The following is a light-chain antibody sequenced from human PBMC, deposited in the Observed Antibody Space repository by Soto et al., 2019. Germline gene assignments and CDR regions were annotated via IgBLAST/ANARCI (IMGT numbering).Light chain of an antibody. CDR2: EVS. Sequence: QSVLTQPASVSGSPGQSITISCTGTSSDVGDYNYVSWYQNDPGKAPKLMIYEVSNRPSGVSNRFFGSKSGNTASLTISGLQAEDEADYYCSSYTSSNTLVFGGGTKLTV. J-gene: IGLJ2*01. CDR1: SSDVGDYNY. CDR3: SSYTSSNTLV. V-gene: IGLV2-14*01.